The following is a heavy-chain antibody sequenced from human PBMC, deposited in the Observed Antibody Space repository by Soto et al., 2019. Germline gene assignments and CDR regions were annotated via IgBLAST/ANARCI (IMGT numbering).Heavy chain of an antibody. Sequence: QVQLVESGGGVVQPGRSLRLSCAASGFTFSSYAMRWVRQAPGKGQERVAVISYDGSNKYYADSVKGRFTISRDNSKNSLFMQMNSLGSEDTVVYYCGREGGVMHSGGYTYVLVGYYGMDVSGQGTTVTVSS. CDR1: GFTFSSYA. J-gene: IGHJ6*02. CDR2: ISYDGSNK. V-gene: IGHV3-30-3*01. D-gene: IGHD3-22*01. CDR3: GREGGVMHSGGYTYVLVGYYGMDV.